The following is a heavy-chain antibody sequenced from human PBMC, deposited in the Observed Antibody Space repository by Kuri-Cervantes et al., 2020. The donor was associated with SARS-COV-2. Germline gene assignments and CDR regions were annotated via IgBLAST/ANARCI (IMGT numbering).Heavy chain of an antibody. J-gene: IGHJ2*01. D-gene: IGHD4-17*01. V-gene: IGHV3-23*01. CDR1: GFTFSSYA. Sequence: GESLKISCAASGFTFSSYAMSWVRQAPGKGLEWVPAISGSGGSTYYADSVKGRFTISRDNSKNTLYLQMNSLRAEDTAVYYCARNPTYGDYPYWYFDLWGRGTLVTVSS. CDR3: ARNPTYGDYPYWYFDL. CDR2: ISGSGGST.